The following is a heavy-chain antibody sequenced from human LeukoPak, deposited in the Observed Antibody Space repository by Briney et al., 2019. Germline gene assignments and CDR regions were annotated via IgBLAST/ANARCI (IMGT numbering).Heavy chain of an antibody. V-gene: IGHV3-11*04. CDR2: ISPSGGAI. D-gene: IGHD2-15*01. J-gene: IGHJ4*03. CDR1: GFTFSDYY. Sequence: PGGSLRLSCAASGFTFSDYYMSWIRQAPGKGLEWLAFISPSGGAIYYADSVKGRFTTSRDNVKNSLYLQMNSLKAEDTAVYYCARGLFVAGSFFDSWGQGTLVTVSS. CDR3: ARGLFVAGSFFDS.